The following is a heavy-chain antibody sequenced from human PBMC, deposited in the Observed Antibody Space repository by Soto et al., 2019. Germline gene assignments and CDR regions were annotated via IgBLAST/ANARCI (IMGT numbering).Heavy chain of an antibody. CDR3: ARESTSPPYSSSQY. D-gene: IGHD6-13*01. CDR1: GYTFTSYG. V-gene: IGHV1-18*01. CDR2: ISAYNGNT. J-gene: IGHJ4*02. Sequence: ASVKVSCKASGYTFTSYGISWVRQAPGQGLEWMGWISAYNGNTNYAQKLQGGVTMTTDTSTSTAYMELRSLRSDDTAVYYCARESTSPPYSSSQYWGQGTLVTVSS.